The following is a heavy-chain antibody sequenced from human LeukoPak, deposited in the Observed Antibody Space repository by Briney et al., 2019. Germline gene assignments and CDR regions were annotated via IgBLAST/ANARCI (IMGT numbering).Heavy chain of an antibody. CDR2: ISGSGGST. Sequence: GGSLRLSCAASGFTFSSYAMSWVRQAPGKGLEWVSAISGSGGSTYYADSVKGRFTIFRDNSKNSLYLQMNSLRAEDTAVYYCARGLGSGSSPFDYWGQGTLVTVSS. CDR3: ARGLGSGSSPFDY. J-gene: IGHJ4*02. CDR1: GFTFSSYA. V-gene: IGHV3-23*01. D-gene: IGHD3-10*01.